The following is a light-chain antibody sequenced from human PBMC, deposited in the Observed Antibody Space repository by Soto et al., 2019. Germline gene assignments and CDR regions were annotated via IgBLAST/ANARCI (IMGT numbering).Light chain of an antibody. J-gene: IGKJ1*01. Sequence: EIVLTQSPGTLSLSPGERASLSCRASQSVSSSYLAWYQQTRGQAPRLLIYGASSRAIGIPDRFSGSGSGTDFTLTISRLEPEDFAVYYCQQYGSSTGTFGQGTKVAIK. V-gene: IGKV3-20*01. CDR1: QSVSSSY. CDR2: GAS. CDR3: QQYGSSTGT.